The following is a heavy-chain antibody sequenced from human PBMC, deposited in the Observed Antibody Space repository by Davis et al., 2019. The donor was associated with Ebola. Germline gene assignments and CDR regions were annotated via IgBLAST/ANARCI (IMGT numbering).Heavy chain of an antibody. Sequence: GESLKISCSASGLDFYKYTMTWVRQALGKGLQWVSSISANSNYRYYADSLEGRFTISRDNAKNLLYLQMNSLRAEDTSVYYCAREVYGSGVDYFDFCGQGTLVTVSS. D-gene: IGHD3-10*01. CDR1: GLDFYKYT. V-gene: IGHV3-21*01. CDR2: ISANSNYR. J-gene: IGHJ4*02. CDR3: AREVYGSGVDYFDF.